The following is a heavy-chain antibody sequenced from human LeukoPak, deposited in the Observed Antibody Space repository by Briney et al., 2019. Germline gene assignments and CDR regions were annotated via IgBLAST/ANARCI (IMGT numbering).Heavy chain of an antibody. D-gene: IGHD5-18*01. J-gene: IGHJ4*02. CDR3: ARRRGYSYGTLDY. CDR2: INHSGST. V-gene: IGHV4-38-2*01. Sequence: SETLSLTCAVSGYSISSGYYWGWIRQPPGKGLEWIGEINHSGSTNYNPSLKSRVTISVDTSKNQFSLKLSSVTAADTAVYYCARRRGYSYGTLDYWGQGTLVTVSS. CDR1: GYSISSGYY.